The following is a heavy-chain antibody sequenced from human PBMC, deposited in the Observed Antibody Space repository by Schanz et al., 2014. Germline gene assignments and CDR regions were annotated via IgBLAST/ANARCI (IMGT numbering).Heavy chain of an antibody. CDR1: GYIFNDYG. V-gene: IGHV1-18*01. D-gene: IGHD3-3*01. CDR2: ISPYNGNT. Sequence: QVQLVQSEGEVKKPGASVKVSCKASGYIFNDYGLTWVRQAPGQGLEWMGWISPYNGNTAYAQNLKGRVRMTTDTSTATAYMELRSLTSDDTAVYYCARDRVYRFLKGENRFYFDYWGQGTLVIVSS. J-gene: IGHJ4*02. CDR3: ARDRVYRFLKGENRFYFDY.